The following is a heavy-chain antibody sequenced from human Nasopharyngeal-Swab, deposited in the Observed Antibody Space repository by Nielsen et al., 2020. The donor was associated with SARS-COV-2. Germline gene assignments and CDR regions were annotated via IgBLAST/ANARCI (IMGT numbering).Heavy chain of an antibody. CDR3: ARRVGYCSGGSCYFDY. CDR2: ISGSGGST. V-gene: IGHV3-23*01. J-gene: IGHJ4*02. Sequence: GGSLRLSCAASGFTFSSYAMSWVRQAPGKGLEWVSAISGSGGSTYYADSVKGRFTISRDNSKNTLYLQMSSLKASDTAMYYCARRVGYCSGGSCYFDYWGQGTLVTVSS. D-gene: IGHD2-15*01. CDR1: GFTFSSYA.